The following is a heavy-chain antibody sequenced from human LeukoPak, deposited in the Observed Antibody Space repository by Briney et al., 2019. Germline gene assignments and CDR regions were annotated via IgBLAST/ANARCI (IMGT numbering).Heavy chain of an antibody. J-gene: IGHJ4*02. CDR3: AKERCSGSACYIFDS. D-gene: IGHD2-15*01. V-gene: IGHV3-30*18. CDR2: TSYDGSNT. Sequence: GGSLRLSCAASGFTFSNFGMHWVRQTPGKGLECVAVTSYDGSNTYYADSVKGRFTISRDNSKSTLSLQLSSLGVEDTAVYYCAKERCSGSACYIFDSWGQGTLVIVSA. CDR1: GFTFSNFG.